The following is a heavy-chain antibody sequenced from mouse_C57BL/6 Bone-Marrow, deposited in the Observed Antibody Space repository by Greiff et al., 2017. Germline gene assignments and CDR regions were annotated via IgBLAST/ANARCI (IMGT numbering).Heavy chain of an antibody. CDR3: ARGAYYGYGWFAY. D-gene: IGHD2-9*01. V-gene: IGHV1-72*01. CDR2: IDPNSGGT. CDR1: GYTFTSYW. Sequence: VQLQQPGAELVKPGASVKLSCKASGYTFTSYWMHWVKQRPGRGLEWIGRIDPNSGGTKYNEKFKSKATLTVDKPSSTAYMQLSSLTSEDSAVYYCARGAYYGYGWFAYWGQGTLVTVSA. J-gene: IGHJ3*01.